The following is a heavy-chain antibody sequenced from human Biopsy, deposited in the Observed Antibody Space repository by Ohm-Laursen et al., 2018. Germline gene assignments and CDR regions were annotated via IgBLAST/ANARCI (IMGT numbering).Heavy chain of an antibody. CDR3: ATKLTGYFHH. D-gene: IGHD3-9*01. CDR1: GGTFSNYG. V-gene: IGHV1-69*06. J-gene: IGHJ1*01. CDR2: NIPILGTG. Sequence: ASVKVSCNAPGGTFSNYGVNWVRQAPGQGLERLGGNIPILGTGNYAQKFQDRVTVAADTSTGTATMELRSLRSDDTAVYYCATKLTGYFHHWGQGTLVIVSS.